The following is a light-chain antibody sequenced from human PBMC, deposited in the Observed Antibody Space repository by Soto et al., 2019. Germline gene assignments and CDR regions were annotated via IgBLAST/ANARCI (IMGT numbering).Light chain of an antibody. Sequence: QSVLTQPPSLSGAPGQRVTISCTGSISNIGAGYHVHWYQQLPGAAPKLLIFGDSNRPSGVPDRFSGSKSGTSASLAITGLQADDEADYYCQSSDSRLSGSDVFGTGTKV. CDR1: ISNIGAGYH. J-gene: IGLJ1*01. CDR3: QSSDSRLSGSDV. V-gene: IGLV1-40*01. CDR2: GDS.